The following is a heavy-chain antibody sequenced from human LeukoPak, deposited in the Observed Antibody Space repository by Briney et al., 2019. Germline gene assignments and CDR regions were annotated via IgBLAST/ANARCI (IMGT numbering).Heavy chain of an antibody. CDR2: INHSGST. CDR1: SASISSSNW. CDR3: ASIRRGY. J-gene: IGHJ4*02. Sequence: PSGTLSLTCAVSSASISSSNWWSWVRQPPGKGLEWIGEINHSGSTNYNPSLKSRVTISVDTSKNQFSLKLSSVTAADTAVYYCASIRRGYWGQGTLVTVSS. D-gene: IGHD1-14*01. V-gene: IGHV4-4*02.